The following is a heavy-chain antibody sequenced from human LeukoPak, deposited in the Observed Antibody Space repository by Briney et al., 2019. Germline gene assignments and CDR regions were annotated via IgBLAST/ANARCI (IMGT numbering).Heavy chain of an antibody. CDR2: IYYSGST. Sequence: SETLSLTCTVSGGSISSSSYYWGWIRQPPGKGLEWIGSIYYSGSTYYNPSLKSRVTISVDTSKNQFSLKLSSVTAADTAVYYCARETRGSLMTTVTRWFDPWGQGTLVTVSS. J-gene: IGHJ5*02. D-gene: IGHD4-17*01. CDR3: ARETRGSLMTTVTRWFDP. CDR1: GGSISSSSYY. V-gene: IGHV4-39*07.